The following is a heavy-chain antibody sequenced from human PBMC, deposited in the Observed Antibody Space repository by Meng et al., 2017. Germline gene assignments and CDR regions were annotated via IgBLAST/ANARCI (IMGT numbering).Heavy chain of an antibody. CDR3: ARVGIYDSSGYYYLGY. V-gene: IGHV3-30*01. CDR1: GCTCSDYY. J-gene: IGHJ4*02. Sequence: QGELVGQWGCLVKPGGSLRFSCGASGCTCSDYYMSWVRQAPGKGLEWVAVISYDGSNKYYADAVKGRFTISRDNSKNTLYLQMNSLRAEDTAVYYCARVGIYDSSGYYYLGYWGQGTLVTVSS. D-gene: IGHD3-22*01. CDR2: ISYDGSNK.